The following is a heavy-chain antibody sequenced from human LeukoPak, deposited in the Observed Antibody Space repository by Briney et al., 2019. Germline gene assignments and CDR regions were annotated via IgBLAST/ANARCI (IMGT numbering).Heavy chain of an antibody. J-gene: IGHJ3*02. Sequence: GESLRISCKGSGYTFTSYWITWVRQMPGKGLEWMGRIDPTDSFTHYSPSFQGHVTISVDKSITTAYLQWSSLKASDTAMYYCARLGDILTGQYGAFDIWGQGTLATVSS. CDR1: GYTFTSYW. CDR2: IDPTDSFT. D-gene: IGHD3-9*01. V-gene: IGHV5-10-1*01. CDR3: ARLGDILTGQYGAFDI.